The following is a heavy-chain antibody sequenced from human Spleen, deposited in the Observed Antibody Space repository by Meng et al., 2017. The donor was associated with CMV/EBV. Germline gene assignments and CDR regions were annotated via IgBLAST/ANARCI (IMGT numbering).Heavy chain of an antibody. CDR3: ARRKYYYYGMDV. J-gene: IGHJ6*02. CDR2: IIPAFGTT. Sequence: SVKVSCKTSGGTLNSFAFIWVRQAPGQGLEWMGGIIPAFGTTRYEQRLQGRVTITTDKSTSTVYMEMSSLRSEDTAVYYCARRKYYYYGMDVWGQGTTVTVSS. V-gene: IGHV1-69*05. CDR1: GGTLNSFA.